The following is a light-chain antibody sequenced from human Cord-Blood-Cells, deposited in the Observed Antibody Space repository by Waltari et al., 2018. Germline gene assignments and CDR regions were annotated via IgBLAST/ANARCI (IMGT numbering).Light chain of an antibody. CDR3: CSYAGSSTWV. Sequence: PGQSITISCTGTTSDVGSYNLVSWYQQHPGKAPKLMIYEGSKRPSGVSNRFSGSKSGNTASLTISGLQAEDEADYYCCSYAGSSTWVFGGGTKLTVL. J-gene: IGLJ3*02. V-gene: IGLV2-23*01. CDR1: TSDVGSYNL. CDR2: EGS.